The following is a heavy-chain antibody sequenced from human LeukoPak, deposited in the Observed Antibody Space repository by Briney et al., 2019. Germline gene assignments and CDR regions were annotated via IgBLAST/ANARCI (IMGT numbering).Heavy chain of an antibody. Sequence: PSETLSLTCTVSGASISSDGYFWSWIRQPAGKGLEWIGRIYTSGSTNYNPSLKSRVTMSVDTSKNQFSLKLSSVTAADTAVYYCARDTHIVVVPAAPDYWGQGTLVTVSS. J-gene: IGHJ4*02. V-gene: IGHV4-61*02. CDR2: IYTSGST. D-gene: IGHD2-2*01. CDR1: GASISSDGYF. CDR3: ARDTHIVVVPAAPDY.